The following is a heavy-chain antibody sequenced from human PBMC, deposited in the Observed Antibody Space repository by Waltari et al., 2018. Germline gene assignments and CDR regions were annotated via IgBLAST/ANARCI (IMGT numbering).Heavy chain of an antibody. D-gene: IGHD3-10*01. CDR1: DGSFSGYF. J-gene: IGHJ6*02. V-gene: IGHV4-34*01. Sequence: QVQLQQWGAGLLKPSETLSLTCAVYDGSFSGYFWSWIRQSPGKGLEWIGQINGDGSNIYNPSLKSRVAISVDTLKSQISLRLTSVTAADAAVYYCARVGDYHGSGRFGLDVWGQGTRVTVSS. CDR2: INGDGSN. CDR3: ARVGDYHGSGRFGLDV.